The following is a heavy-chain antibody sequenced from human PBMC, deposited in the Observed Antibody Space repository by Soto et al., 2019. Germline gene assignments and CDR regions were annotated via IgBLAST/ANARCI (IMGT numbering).Heavy chain of an antibody. Sequence: QVQLVESGGGVVQPGRSLRLSCAASGFTFSSYAMHWVRQAPGKGLEWVAVISYDGSNKYYADSVKGRFTISRDNSKNTLYLQMNSLRAEDTAVYYCARDGRYYYDSSGYYYHWGQETLVTVSS. V-gene: IGHV3-30-3*01. CDR2: ISYDGSNK. J-gene: IGHJ5*02. CDR3: ARDGRYYYDSSGYYYH. D-gene: IGHD3-22*01. CDR1: GFTFSSYA.